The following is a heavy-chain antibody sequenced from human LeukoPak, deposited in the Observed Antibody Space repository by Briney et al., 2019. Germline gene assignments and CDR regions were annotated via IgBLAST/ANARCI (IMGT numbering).Heavy chain of an antibody. CDR2: INWNGGST. D-gene: IGHD6-6*01. CDR1: GFTFDDYG. CDR3: ARAGGWGYSSSSGYYFDY. V-gene: IGHV3-20*04. Sequence: RAGGSLRLSCAASGFTFDDYGMSWVRQAPGKGLEWVSGINWNGGSTGYADSVKGRFTISRDNAKNSLYLQMNSLRAEDTAVYYCARAGGWGYSSSSGYYFDYWGQGTLVTVSS. J-gene: IGHJ4*02.